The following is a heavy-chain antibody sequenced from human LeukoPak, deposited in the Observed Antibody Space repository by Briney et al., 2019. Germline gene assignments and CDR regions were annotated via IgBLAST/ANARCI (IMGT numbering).Heavy chain of an antibody. J-gene: IGHJ4*02. CDR1: GFTFSSYG. D-gene: IGHD1-14*01. Sequence: GGSLRLSCAASGFTFSSYGMDWVRQAPGKGLEWVAVISYDGSNKYYADSVKGRFTISRDNSKNTLYLQMNSLRAEDTAVYYCAKEGFRKGPENFDYWGQGTLVTVSS. CDR3: AKEGFRKGPENFDY. V-gene: IGHV3-30*12. CDR2: ISYDGSNK.